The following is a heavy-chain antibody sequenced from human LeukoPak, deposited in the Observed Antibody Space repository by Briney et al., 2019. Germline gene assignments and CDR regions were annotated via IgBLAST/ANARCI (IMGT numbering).Heavy chain of an antibody. CDR1: GFTFSSYW. D-gene: IGHD4-11*01. J-gene: IGHJ4*02. V-gene: IGHV3-48*04. Sequence: PGGSLRLSCAASGFTFSSYWMHWVRQAPGKGLEWVSYISSSGSTTYYADSVKGRFTISRDNAKNSLNLQMNSLRAEDTAVYYCARISGTTLDYDYWGQGTLVTVSS. CDR2: ISSSGSTT. CDR3: ARISGTTLDYDY.